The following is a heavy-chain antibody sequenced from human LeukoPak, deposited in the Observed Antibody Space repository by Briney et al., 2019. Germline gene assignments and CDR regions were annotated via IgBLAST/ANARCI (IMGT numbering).Heavy chain of an antibody. CDR2: IGGRGGST. D-gene: IGHD7-27*01. V-gene: IGHV3-23*01. Sequence: GGSLRLSCAASGFIFSDYGMSWVRQAPGKGLEWVSSIGGRGGSTYYADSVKGRFTISRDNAKNSLYLQMNSLRAEDTALYYCAKGVTGDHPGWFDPWGQGTLVTVSS. J-gene: IGHJ5*02. CDR1: GFIFSDYG. CDR3: AKGVTGDHPGWFDP.